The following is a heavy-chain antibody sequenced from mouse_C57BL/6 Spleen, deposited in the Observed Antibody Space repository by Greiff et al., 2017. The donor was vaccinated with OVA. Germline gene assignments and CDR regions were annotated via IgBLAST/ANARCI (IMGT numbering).Heavy chain of an antibody. CDR2: IYPGSGST. D-gene: IGHD1-1*01. CDR1: GYTFTSYW. Sequence: QVQLQQPGAELVKPGASVKMSCKASGYTFTSYWITWVKQRPGQGLEWIGDIYPGSGSTNYNEKFKSKATLTVDTSSSTAYMQLSSLTSEDSAVYYCARLTTVVEDFIAYWGQGTLVTVSA. J-gene: IGHJ3*01. V-gene: IGHV1-55*01. CDR3: ARLTTVVEDFIAY.